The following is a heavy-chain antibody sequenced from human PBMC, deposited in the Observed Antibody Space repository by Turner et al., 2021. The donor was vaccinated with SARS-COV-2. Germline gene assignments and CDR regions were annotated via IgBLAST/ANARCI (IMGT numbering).Heavy chain of an antibody. CDR2: FSYSGST. J-gene: IGHJ6*02. D-gene: IGHD3-16*01. V-gene: IGHV4-59*01. CDR1: GGSISSYY. CDR3: ARLGDYVWGSYASGYYYGMDV. Sequence: QVQLQESGPGLVKPSETLSLTCTVSGGSISSYYCSWIRQPPGKGLEWIGYFSYSGSTNYNPSLKSRVTISVDTSKNHFSLKLSSVTAADTAVYYCARLGDYVWGSYASGYYYGMDVWGQGTTVTVSS.